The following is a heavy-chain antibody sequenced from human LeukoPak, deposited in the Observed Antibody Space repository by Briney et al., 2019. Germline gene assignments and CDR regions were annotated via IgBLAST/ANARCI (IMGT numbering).Heavy chain of an antibody. CDR3: AREGSSGYYGPDY. CDR2: VSSSRSYI. V-gene: IGHV3-21*01. D-gene: IGHD3-22*01. J-gene: IGHJ4*02. CDR1: GFTFSSYS. Sequence: PGGSLRLSCAASGFTFSSYSMSWVRQAPGKGLGWVSSVSSSRSYIYYADSVKGRFTISRDNAKNSLYLQMNSLRAEDTALYYCAREGSSGYYGPDYWGQGTLVTVSS.